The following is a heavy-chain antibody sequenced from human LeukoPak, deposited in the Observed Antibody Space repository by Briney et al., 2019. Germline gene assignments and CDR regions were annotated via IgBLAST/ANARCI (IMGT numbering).Heavy chain of an antibody. Sequence: GGSLRLSCAASGFXFSSYAISWVRQAPGKGLEWVSAISGSGGSTYYADSVKGRFTISRDNSKNTLYLQMNSLRAEDTAVYYCAPPPDMIVVALYYFDYWGQGTLVTVSS. J-gene: IGHJ4*02. CDR2: ISGSGGST. D-gene: IGHD3-22*01. V-gene: IGHV3-23*01. CDR3: APPPDMIVVALYYFDY. CDR1: GFXFSSYA.